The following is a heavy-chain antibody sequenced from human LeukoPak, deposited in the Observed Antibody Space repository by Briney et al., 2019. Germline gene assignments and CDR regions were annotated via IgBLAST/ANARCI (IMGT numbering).Heavy chain of an antibody. V-gene: IGHV3-74*01. Sequence: GGALRLSCAAPGFTFSSSLKPWVRQAPGKGLVWVSRINPDGSTTNYADSVKGRFTISRDNAKNMLYLLMNSLRVDDTAVYYCVRALLGTSDYWGQGTLVTVSS. J-gene: IGHJ4*02. D-gene: IGHD7-27*01. CDR3: VRALLGTSDY. CDR1: GFTFSSSL. CDR2: INPDGSTT.